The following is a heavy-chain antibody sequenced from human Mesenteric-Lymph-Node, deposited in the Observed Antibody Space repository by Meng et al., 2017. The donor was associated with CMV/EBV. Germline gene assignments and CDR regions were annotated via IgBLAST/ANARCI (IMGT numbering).Heavy chain of an antibody. V-gene: IGHV3-23*03. CDR2: IYGGGTTT. D-gene: IGHD2-21*01. CDR3: AKIIQSTEGFHYFGMDV. J-gene: IGHJ6*02. Sequence: GESLKISCVGSGFIISTYAMSWVRQAPGKGLEWVSIIYGGGTTTYYADSVKGRFTISRDNSRTTLYLQMNNLRAEDTAIYYCAKIIQSTEGFHYFGMDVWGQGTTVTVSS. CDR1: GFIISTYA.